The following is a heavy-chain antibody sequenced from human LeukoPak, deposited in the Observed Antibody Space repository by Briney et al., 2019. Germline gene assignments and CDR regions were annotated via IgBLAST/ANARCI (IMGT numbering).Heavy chain of an antibody. CDR3: ATPVPRRGISAAGSQIFDF. D-gene: IGHD6-13*01. J-gene: IGHJ4*02. V-gene: IGHV1-2*02. CDR1: GYTFTAYY. CDR2: IKPNSAGT. Sequence: ASLKVSCKTSGYTFTAYYMHWVRQAPGQGLEWMGYIKPNSAGTYYAERFQGRVTMTRDTSTSTAYMELARLTSDDTAVYYCATPVPRRGISAAGSQIFDFWGQGTLVTVSS.